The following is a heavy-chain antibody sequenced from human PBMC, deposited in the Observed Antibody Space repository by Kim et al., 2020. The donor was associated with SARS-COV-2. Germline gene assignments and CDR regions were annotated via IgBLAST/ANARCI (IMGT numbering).Heavy chain of an antibody. J-gene: IGHJ4*02. Sequence: GGSLRLSCAASGFTYDNYAMSWVRQAPGKGLEWVSGISSSGGTTYYADSVKGRFTISRDNSRNTLYLQMNNMRDDDTAIYYCANPYTSRWYFPIDFWGQGTLVTVSS. CDR1: GFTYDNYA. CDR3: ANPYTSRWYFPIDF. CDR2: ISSSGGTT. D-gene: IGHD6-13*01. V-gene: IGHV3-23*01.